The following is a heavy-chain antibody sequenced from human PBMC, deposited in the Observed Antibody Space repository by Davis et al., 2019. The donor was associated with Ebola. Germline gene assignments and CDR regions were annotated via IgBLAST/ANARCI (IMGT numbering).Heavy chain of an antibody. J-gene: IGHJ4*02. CDR2: IRSKANSYAT. CDR3: TSTHDGDYVDY. D-gene: IGHD4-17*01. CDR1: GFTFSGSA. V-gene: IGHV3-73*01. Sequence: GESLKISCAAPGFTFSGSAMHWVRQASGKGLEWVGRIRSKANSYATAYAASVKGRFTISRDDSKNTAYLQMNSLKTEDTAVYYCTSTHDGDYVDYWGQGTLVTVSS.